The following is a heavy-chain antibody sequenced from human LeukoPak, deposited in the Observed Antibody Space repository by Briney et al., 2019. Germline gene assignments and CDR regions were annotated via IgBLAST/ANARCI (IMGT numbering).Heavy chain of an antibody. CDR2: IRAKVHDGTA. Sequence: GGSLRLSCAASGFTFRTYWMSWVRQAPGKGLEWVGYIRAKVHDGTAGYAASVKGRFTISRDDSTSIAYLEMTSLKSEDTAVYYCTRGQKDPYGPEFDSWGQGTLVTVSS. CDR3: TRGQKDPYGPEFDS. D-gene: IGHD3-10*01. V-gene: IGHV3-49*04. J-gene: IGHJ4*02. CDR1: GFTFRTYW.